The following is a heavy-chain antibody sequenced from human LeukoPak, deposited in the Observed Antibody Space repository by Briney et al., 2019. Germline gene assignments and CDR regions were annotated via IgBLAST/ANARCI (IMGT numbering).Heavy chain of an antibody. V-gene: IGHV4-34*01. D-gene: IGHD3-9*01. Sequence: SETLSLTCAVYGGSFSGYYWSWIRQPPGKGLEWIGEINHSGSSNYNPSLKSRVTISVDTSKNQFSLKLSSVTAADTAFYYCARRGSIFEDSEWKTAFDIWGQGTMVIASS. CDR1: GGSFSGYY. J-gene: IGHJ3*02. CDR2: INHSGSS. CDR3: ARRGSIFEDSEWKTAFDI.